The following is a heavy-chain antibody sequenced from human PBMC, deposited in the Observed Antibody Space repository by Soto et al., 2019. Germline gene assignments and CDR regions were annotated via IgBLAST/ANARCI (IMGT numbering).Heavy chain of an antibody. J-gene: IGHJ6*02. CDR1: GFTFSHAW. D-gene: IGHD3-10*01. CDR2: IKSLSDGGTA. V-gene: IGHV3-15*01. Sequence: GGSLRLSCTASGFTFSHAWMTWVRQTPGMGLEWVGRIKSLSDGGTADYGAPVKGRFTLSRDDSRNTVFLQMTSLKTDDTAVYYCYIPFYYHSMDVWGQGTTVTVSS. CDR3: YIPFYYHSMDV.